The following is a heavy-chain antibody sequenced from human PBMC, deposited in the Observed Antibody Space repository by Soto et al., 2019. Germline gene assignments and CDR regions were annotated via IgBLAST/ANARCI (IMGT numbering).Heavy chain of an antibody. CDR1: GGGISSDG. Sequence: SEARCVRWTGSGGGISSDGWSVSRQPPGKGLEWIGYIYYSGSTNYTPSLKSRVTISVDTSKNQFSLKLSSVTAADTAVYYCARRYGSCFAYWGQGPLVTVS. J-gene: IGHJ4*02. CDR2: IYYSGST. V-gene: IGHV4-59*08. CDR3: ARRYGSCFAY. D-gene: IGHD5-18*01.